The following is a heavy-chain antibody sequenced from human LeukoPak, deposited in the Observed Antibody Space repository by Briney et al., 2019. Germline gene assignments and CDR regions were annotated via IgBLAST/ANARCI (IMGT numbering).Heavy chain of an antibody. J-gene: IGHJ4*02. CDR1: GGSISSGGYY. CDR3: ARVPHDSSGYYYVGFDY. V-gene: IGHV4-31*03. CDR2: IYYSGST. Sequence: PSETLSLTCTVSGGSISSGGYYWSWIRQHPGKGLEWIGYIYYSGSTYYNPSLKSRVTISVDTSKNQFSLKLSSVTAADTAVYYCARVPHDSSGYYYVGFDYWGQGTLVTVSS. D-gene: IGHD3-22*01.